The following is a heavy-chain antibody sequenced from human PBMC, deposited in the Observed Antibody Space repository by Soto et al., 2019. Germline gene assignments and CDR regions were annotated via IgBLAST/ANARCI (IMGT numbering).Heavy chain of an antibody. J-gene: IGHJ5*01. CDR3: GRVVEGATRHTDFDS. V-gene: IGHV4-39*01. Sequence: PSETLSLTCAVSGVSIHNSHSFWGWIRQPPGKGLEFIANVYYSGGAHYNPSFKSRATISVDTATNQVSLRMSSVTAADTAVYFCGRVVEGATRHTDFDSWGQGTLVT. CDR2: VYYSGGA. CDR1: GVSIHNSHSF. D-gene: IGHD2-21*01.